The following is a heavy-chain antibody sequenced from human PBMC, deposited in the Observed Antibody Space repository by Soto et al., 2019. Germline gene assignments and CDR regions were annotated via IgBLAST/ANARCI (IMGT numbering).Heavy chain of an antibody. Sequence: PGGSLRLSCAASGFTFSSYSMNWVRQAPGKALEWVSSISSSSNQIYYADSVKGRFTISRDNAKNSLYLQMNSLRAEDTALCYCARGDWFDPWGQGTLVTVSS. CDR3: ARGDWFDP. CDR2: ISSSSNQI. V-gene: IGHV3-21*01. CDR1: GFTFSSYS. J-gene: IGHJ5*02.